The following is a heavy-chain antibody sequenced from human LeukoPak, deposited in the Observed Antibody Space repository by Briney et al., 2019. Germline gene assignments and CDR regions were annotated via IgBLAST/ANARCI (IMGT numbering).Heavy chain of an antibody. CDR2: IKSKRDDGTT. V-gene: IGHV3-15*01. CDR3: LRSYDY. J-gene: IGHJ4*02. CDR1: GFSFRNEW. Sequence: GGPLSLSCVGSGFSFRNEWMIWVRQASGKGREGVGRIKSKRDDGTTDYAAPVKGRFTIARDDSKNMVYQQMNSLKTEDTAVYYCLRSYDYWGQGTLVTVSS.